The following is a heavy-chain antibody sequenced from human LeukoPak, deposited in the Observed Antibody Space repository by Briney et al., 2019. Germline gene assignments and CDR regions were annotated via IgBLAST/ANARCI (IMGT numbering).Heavy chain of an antibody. J-gene: IGHJ4*02. Sequence: GGSLRLSCAVSGFTFSGYGMHWVRQAPGKGLEWVAFIRYGGSNKYYADSVKGRFTISRDNSKNTLYLQMNSLRAEDTAVYYCAKDGSNGSYSRYYFDYWGQGTLVTVSS. CDR3: AKDGSNGSYSRYYFDY. CDR1: GFTFSGYG. V-gene: IGHV3-30*02. D-gene: IGHD1-26*01. CDR2: IRYGGSNK.